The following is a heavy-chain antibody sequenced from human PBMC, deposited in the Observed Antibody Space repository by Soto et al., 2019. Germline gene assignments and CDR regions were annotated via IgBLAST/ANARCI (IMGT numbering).Heavy chain of an antibody. CDR3: AREVKLGYCSGGSCYRRAFDI. J-gene: IGHJ3*02. Sequence: SETLSLTCTVSGGSISSGDYYWSWIRQPPGKGLEWIGYIYYSGSTYYNPSLKSRVTISVDTSKNQFSLKLSSVTAADTAVYYCAREVKLGYCSGGSCYRRAFDIWGQGTMVTVSS. D-gene: IGHD2-15*01. V-gene: IGHV4-30-4*01. CDR1: GGSISSGDYY. CDR2: IYYSGST.